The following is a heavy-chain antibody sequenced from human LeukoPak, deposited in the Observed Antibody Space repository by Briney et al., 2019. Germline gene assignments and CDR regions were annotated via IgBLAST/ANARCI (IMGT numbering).Heavy chain of an antibody. CDR1: GFTFSSYA. V-gene: IGHV3-23*01. D-gene: IGHD5-24*01. J-gene: IGHJ4*02. CDR2: ISGSGGST. Sequence: QPGGSLRLSCAASGFTFSSYAMSWVRQAPGKGLEWVSAISGSGGSTYYADSVKGRFTISRDNSKNTLYLQMNSLRAEDTAVYYCAKGGDGYNYYFDYWGQETLVTVSS. CDR3: AKGGDGYNYYFDY.